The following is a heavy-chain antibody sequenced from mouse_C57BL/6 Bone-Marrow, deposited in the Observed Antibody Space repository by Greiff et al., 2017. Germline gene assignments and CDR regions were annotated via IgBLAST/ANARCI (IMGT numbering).Heavy chain of an antibody. V-gene: IGHV1-61*01. CDR1: GYTFTSYW. CDR2: IYPSDCET. CDR3: ARGGTTVVYWYFEF. J-gene: IGHJ1*03. Sequence: VQLQQPGAELVRPGSSVKLSCKASGYTFTSYWMDWVKQRPGQGLGWIGNIYPSDCETHYNQKVKDKGPLTVDKSSSTAYMQLSSLTSEDAAIYYCARGGTTVVYWYFEFWGTGTTVTVTS. D-gene: IGHD1-1*01.